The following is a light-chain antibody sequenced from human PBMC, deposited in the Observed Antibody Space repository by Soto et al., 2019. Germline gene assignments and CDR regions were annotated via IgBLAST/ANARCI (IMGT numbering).Light chain of an antibody. J-gene: IGKJ1*01. CDR3: QQYNSYWT. V-gene: IGKV1-5*03. Sequence: DIQMTQSPSTLSASVGDRVTITCRASQSISSWLAWYQQKPGKAPKLLIYKASSLESGVPSRFSGSGPGTESTLTISSLQPDDFATYYCQQYNSYWTFGQGTKVEIK. CDR2: KAS. CDR1: QSISSW.